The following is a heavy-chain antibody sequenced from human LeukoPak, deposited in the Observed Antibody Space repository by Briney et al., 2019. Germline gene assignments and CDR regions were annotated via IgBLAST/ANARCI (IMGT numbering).Heavy chain of an antibody. CDR2: IYPGDSDT. Sequence: HGESLKISCKGSGNSFTSYWIGWVRQMPGKGLEWMGIIYPGDSDTRYSPSFQGQVTISADKSISTAYLQWSSLKASDTAMYYCASSGRPTGVDYYYMDVWGKGTTVTVSS. V-gene: IGHV5-51*01. CDR1: GNSFTSYW. D-gene: IGHD3-10*01. CDR3: ASSGRPTGVDYYYMDV. J-gene: IGHJ6*03.